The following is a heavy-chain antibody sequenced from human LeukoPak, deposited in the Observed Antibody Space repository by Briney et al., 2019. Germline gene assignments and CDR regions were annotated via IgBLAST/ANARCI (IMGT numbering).Heavy chain of an antibody. V-gene: IGHV3-7*01. Sequence: GGSLRLSCAASGFTFSSYWMSWVRQAPGKGLEWVANIKQDGSEKYYVDSVKGRFTISRDNAKNSLYLQMNSLRAEDTAVYYCASYYCSGGSCYLNYWGQGTLVTVSS. D-gene: IGHD2-15*01. CDR2: IKQDGSEK. CDR1: GFTFSSYW. J-gene: IGHJ4*02. CDR3: ASYYCSGGSCYLNY.